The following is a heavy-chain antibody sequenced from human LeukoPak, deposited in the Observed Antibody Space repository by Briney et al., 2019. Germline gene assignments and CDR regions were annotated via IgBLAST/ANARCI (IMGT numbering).Heavy chain of an antibody. CDR2: ISVYSGNT. J-gene: IGHJ4*02. D-gene: IGHD6-19*01. CDR3: ARGGSGWSFDQ. CDR1: GYTFTNYG. V-gene: IGHV1-18*01. Sequence: ASVTVSFKASGYTFTNYGISWVRQAPGQGLEWPGWISVYSGNTNYEQKVQGRVTMTTDTSTSTAYLDLTSLRFDDTAVYYCARGGSGWSFDQWGQGTLVTVSS.